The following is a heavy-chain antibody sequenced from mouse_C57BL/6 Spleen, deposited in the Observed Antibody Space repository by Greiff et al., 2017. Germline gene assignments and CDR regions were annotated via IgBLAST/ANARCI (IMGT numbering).Heavy chain of an antibody. J-gene: IGHJ4*01. D-gene: IGHD1-1*01. CDR2: INPYNGGT. CDR1: GYTFTDYY. V-gene: IGHV1-19*01. Sequence: EVQLQQSGPVLVKPGASVKMSCKASGYTFTDYYMNWVKQSHGKSLEWIGVINPYNGGTSYNQKFKGKATLTVDKSSSTAYMELNSLTSEDSAVYYCARGYGSSYGAMDYWGQGTSVTVSS. CDR3: ARGYGSSYGAMDY.